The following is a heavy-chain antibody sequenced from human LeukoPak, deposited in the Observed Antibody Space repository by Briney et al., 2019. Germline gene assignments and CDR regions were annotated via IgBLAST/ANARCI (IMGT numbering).Heavy chain of an antibody. J-gene: IGHJ4*02. V-gene: IGHV3-23*01. Sequence: PGGSLRLSCTASGFTFSNWAITWVRQAPGMGLEWVSSISGDGGRTYYADSVKGRFTVSRDNSKNTLYLEINSLRVEDTAVYYCAKWAGSGERTSRYFGPFDFWGQGTLVTVSS. CDR2: ISGDGGRT. CDR3: AKWAGSGERTSRYFGPFDF. CDR1: GFTFSNWA. D-gene: IGHD6-13*01.